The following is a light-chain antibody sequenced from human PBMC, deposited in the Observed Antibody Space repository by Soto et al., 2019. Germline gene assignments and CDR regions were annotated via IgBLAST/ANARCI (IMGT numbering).Light chain of an antibody. CDR3: CSYAGSSTWV. CDR1: SSDVGSYNL. Sequence: QSVLTQPASVSGSPGQSITISCTGTSSDVGSYNLVSRYQQHPGKAPKLMIYEGNERPSGVSNRFSGSKSGNTASLTISGLQAEDEADYYCCSYAGSSTWVFGGGTQLTVL. J-gene: IGLJ3*02. V-gene: IGLV2-23*01. CDR2: EGN.